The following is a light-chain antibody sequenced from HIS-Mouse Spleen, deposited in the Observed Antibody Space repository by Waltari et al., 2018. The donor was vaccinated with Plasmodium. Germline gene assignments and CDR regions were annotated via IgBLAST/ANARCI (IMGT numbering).Light chain of an antibody. CDR3: QAWDSSTDYV. V-gene: IGLV3-1*01. CDR2: QVS. Sequence: SYELTQPPSVSVTPGQTASITVPAAQLGDKYACGYQQTPGQSPVLVIYQVSKRPSGIPERFSGSNSGNTATLTISGTQAMDEADYYCQAWDSSTDYVFGTGTKVTVL. J-gene: IGLJ1*01. CDR1: QLGDKY.